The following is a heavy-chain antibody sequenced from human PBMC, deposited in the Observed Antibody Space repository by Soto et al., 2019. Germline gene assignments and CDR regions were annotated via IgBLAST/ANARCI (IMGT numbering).Heavy chain of an antibody. CDR2: IHSDGSST. CDR3: ARGDRGAFDL. D-gene: IGHD2-21*02. V-gene: IGHV3-74*01. J-gene: IGHJ3*01. Sequence: EVQLVESEGGLVQPGGSLRLSCAASGFTFSYYWMHWVRQAPGQGLVWVSRIHSDGSSTTYADSVKGRFTISRDNAKNTLYLNMNSLRAEDAAVYYCARGDRGAFDLWGQGTMVTVSS. CDR1: GFTFSYYW.